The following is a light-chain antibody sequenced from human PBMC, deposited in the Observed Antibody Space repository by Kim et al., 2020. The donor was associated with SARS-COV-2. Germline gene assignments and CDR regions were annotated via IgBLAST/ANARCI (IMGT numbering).Light chain of an antibody. Sequence: PGQCTTLPFNATRSAVVGYNYVSWYQQHPGKAPKLMIYDVRNRPSGVSNRFSGSKSGNTASLTISGLQAEDEADYYCSSYTSSSSYVFGTGTKVTVL. CDR1: RSAVVGYNY. V-gene: IGLV2-14*03. CDR3: SSYTSSSSYV. J-gene: IGLJ1*01. CDR2: DVR.